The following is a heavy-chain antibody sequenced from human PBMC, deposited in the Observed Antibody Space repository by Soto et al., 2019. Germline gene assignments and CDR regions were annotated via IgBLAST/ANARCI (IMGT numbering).Heavy chain of an antibody. CDR2: ISGSGGIT. J-gene: IGHJ4*02. CDR1: GFPFSSYA. Sequence: GGSLRFSCAASGFPFSSYAMSWVRQAPGKGLEWVSGISGSGGITYYADSVKGRFTISRDNSKNTLYLQMNSLRADDTAVYFCAKSLSASPNYFFDSWGQGTLVTVSS. V-gene: IGHV3-23*01. CDR3: AKSLSASPNYFFDS. D-gene: IGHD1-1*01.